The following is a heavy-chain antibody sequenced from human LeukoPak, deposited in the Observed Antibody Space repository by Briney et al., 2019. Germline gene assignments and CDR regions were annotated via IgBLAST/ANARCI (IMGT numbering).Heavy chain of an antibody. J-gene: IGHJ4*02. D-gene: IGHD3-10*01. CDR1: GGTVSSYA. CDR2: IIPIFGTA. V-gene: IGHV1-69*01. Sequence: GSSVKVSFKASGGTVSSYAISWVRQAPGQGLELMGVIIPIFGTANYAQKFQGRVTITADESTSTDYMELSSLRSEDTAVYYCAFARDYGSGSYPVDYWGQGTLVTVSS. CDR3: AFARDYGSGSYPVDY.